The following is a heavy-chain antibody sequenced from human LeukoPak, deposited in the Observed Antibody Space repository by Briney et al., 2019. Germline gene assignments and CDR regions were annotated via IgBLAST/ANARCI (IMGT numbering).Heavy chain of an antibody. CDR3: ARVGLVPAAPYFDY. CDR1: GYTFTSYG. D-gene: IGHD2-2*01. J-gene: IGHJ4*02. CDR2: ISAYNGNT. Sequence: ASVKVSCKASGYTFTSYGISWVRQAPEQGLEWMGWISAYNGNTNYAQKLQGRVTMTTDTSTSTAYMELRSLRSDDTAVYYCARVGLVPAAPYFDYWGQGTLVTVSS. V-gene: IGHV1-18*01.